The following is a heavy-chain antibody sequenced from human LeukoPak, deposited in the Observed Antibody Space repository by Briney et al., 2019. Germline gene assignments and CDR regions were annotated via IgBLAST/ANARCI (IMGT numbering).Heavy chain of an antibody. Sequence: SETLSLTCTVSGYSISSGYYWGWTRQPPGKGLEWIGSIYHSGSTCYNPSLKSRVTISVDTSKNQFSLKLSSVTAADTAVYYCARDPCSGGSCYSWDHNWFDPWGQGTLVTVSS. CDR2: IYHSGST. D-gene: IGHD2-15*01. J-gene: IGHJ5*02. V-gene: IGHV4-38-2*02. CDR1: GYSISSGYY. CDR3: ARDPCSGGSCYSWDHNWFDP.